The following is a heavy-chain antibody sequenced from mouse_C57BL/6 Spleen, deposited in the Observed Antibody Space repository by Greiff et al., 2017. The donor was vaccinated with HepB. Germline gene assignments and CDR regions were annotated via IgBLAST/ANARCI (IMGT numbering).Heavy chain of an antibody. CDR3: ASPYYSNLFDY. D-gene: IGHD2-5*01. Sequence: QVQLKQPGAELVKPGASVKLSCKASGYTFTSYWMHWVKQRPGRGLEWIGRIDPNSGGTKYNEKFKSKATLTVDKPASTAYMHLSSLTSEDSAVYYCASPYYSNLFDYWGQGTTHTVSS. CDR1: GYTFTSYW. CDR2: IDPNSGGT. J-gene: IGHJ2*01. V-gene: IGHV1-72*01.